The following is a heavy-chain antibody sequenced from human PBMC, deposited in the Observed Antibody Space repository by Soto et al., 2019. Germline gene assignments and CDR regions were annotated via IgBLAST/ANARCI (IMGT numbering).Heavy chain of an antibody. CDR3: ARDGEGY. CDR2: INTDGRET. J-gene: IGHJ4*02. V-gene: IGHV3-74*01. Sequence: EVQLLESGGGLVQPGGSLRLSCAASGFIFSNYWMHWVRQVPGKGLVWVSRINTDGRETNYADSVKGRFTVSRDNAKNTQFLQMNSLRVEDTAVYYCARDGEGYWGQGTLVTVSS. D-gene: IGHD2-21*01. CDR1: GFIFSNYW.